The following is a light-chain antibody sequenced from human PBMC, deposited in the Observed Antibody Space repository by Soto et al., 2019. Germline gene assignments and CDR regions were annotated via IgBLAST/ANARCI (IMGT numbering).Light chain of an antibody. CDR3: QQRFNWPPT. V-gene: IGKV3-11*01. CDR1: ESVSIS. J-gene: IGKJ1*01. Sequence: EVVLTQSPATLSVSPGEGATLSCRASESVSISLAWYQHKPGQPPRLLIYDASNRATGIPARFSGSGSGTDFTLTISSLEPEDFALYYCQQRFNWPPTFGQGTKVDIK. CDR2: DAS.